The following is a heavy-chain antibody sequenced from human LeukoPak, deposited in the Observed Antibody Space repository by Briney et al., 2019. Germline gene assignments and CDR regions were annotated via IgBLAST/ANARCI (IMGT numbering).Heavy chain of an antibody. Sequence: ASVKVSCKASGYTFTNYYIHWVRQAPGQGLEWMGLINPGGDNTDHAQYFQGRVTMTRDTSTSTVYMGLSSLRSEDTAVYYCARIRDGYNDAYDIWGQGTMVTVSS. D-gene: IGHD5-24*01. CDR1: GYTFTNYY. CDR3: ARIRDGYNDAYDI. J-gene: IGHJ3*02. V-gene: IGHV1-46*01. CDR2: INPGGDNT.